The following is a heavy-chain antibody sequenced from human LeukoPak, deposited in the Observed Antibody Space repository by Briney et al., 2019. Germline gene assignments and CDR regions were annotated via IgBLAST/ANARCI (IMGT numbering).Heavy chain of an antibody. CDR3: ASKTQDDYYYYGMDV. J-gene: IGHJ6*02. CDR1: GGTFSSYA. V-gene: IGHV1-69*13. CDR2: IIPIFGIA. Sequence: GASVKVSCKASGGTFSSYAISWVRQAPGQGLEWMGGIIPIFGIANYAQKFQGRVTITADESTSTAYMELSSLRSEDTAVYYCASKTQDDYYYYGMDVWGQGTTVTVSS.